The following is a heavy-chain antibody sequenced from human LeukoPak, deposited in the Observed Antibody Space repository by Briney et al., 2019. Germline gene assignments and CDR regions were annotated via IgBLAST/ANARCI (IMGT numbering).Heavy chain of an antibody. J-gene: IGHJ4*02. D-gene: IGHD3-16*01. CDR3: GGGGDFDY. V-gene: IGHV3-21*01. CDR1: GFSFSIYF. Sequence: PGGSLRLSCAASGFSFSIYFMNWVRQAPGKGLEWVSSISRTSEYIHYADSVRGRFAISRDNAKNSVYLQMNRLRAEDTAVYFCGGGGDFDYWGQGILVTVSA. CDR2: ISRTSEYI.